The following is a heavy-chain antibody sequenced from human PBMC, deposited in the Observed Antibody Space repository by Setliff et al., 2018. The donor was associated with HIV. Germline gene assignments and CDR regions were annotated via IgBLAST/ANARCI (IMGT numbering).Heavy chain of an antibody. D-gene: IGHD3-16*01. CDR1: GGSINNYY. V-gene: IGHV4-59*08. CDR3: ARWGEPALKAFDV. CDR2: GHHSGSS. J-gene: IGHJ3*01. Sequence: SETLSLTCTVSGGSINNYYWSWIRQPPGKGLEWIGFGHHSGSSFYNPSLNRRVSISVDTAESQFILKLTSVTATDTAVYYCARWGEPALKAFDVWGRGTMVTVS.